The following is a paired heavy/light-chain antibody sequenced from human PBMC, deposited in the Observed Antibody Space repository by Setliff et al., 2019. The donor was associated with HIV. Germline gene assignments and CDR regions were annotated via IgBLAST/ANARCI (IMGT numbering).Heavy chain of an antibody. J-gene: IGHJ6*03. V-gene: IGHV1-69*12. CDR2: IIPIFGTA. Sequence: QVQLVQSGAEVKKPGSSVKVSCKASGGTFRNYAISWVRQAPGQGLEWMGGIIPIFGTANYAQKFQGRVTITADESTSTAYMELNSLRSEDTAVYYCARDPGRYGAGYYYMDVWGKGTTVTVSS. CDR1: GGTFRNYA. CDR3: ARDPGRYGAGYYYMDV. D-gene: IGHD5-18*01.
Light chain of an antibody. CDR2: DAS. CDR1: QGVSSA. J-gene: IGKJ4*01. Sequence: AIQLTQSPSSLSASVGDRVTITCRASQGVSSALAWYQQKPGKAPNLLIYDASSLESGVPSRFSGSGSGTDFTLTISSLQPEDFATYYCQQFNSYPLTFGGGTKVEIK. V-gene: IGKV1-13*02. CDR3: QQFNSYPLT.